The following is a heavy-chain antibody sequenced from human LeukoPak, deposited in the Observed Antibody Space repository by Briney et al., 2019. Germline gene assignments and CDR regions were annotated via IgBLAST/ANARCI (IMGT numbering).Heavy chain of an antibody. Sequence: SGGSLRLSCAASGFTFDDYGMSWVRQAPGKGLEWVSGINWNGGSTGYADSVKGRFTISRDNAKNSLYLQMNSLRAEDTALYYCARDGGYCSGGSCYSDAFDIWGQGTVVTVSS. CDR2: INWNGGST. CDR3: ARDGGYCSGGSCYSDAFDI. D-gene: IGHD2-15*01. J-gene: IGHJ3*02. V-gene: IGHV3-20*04. CDR1: GFTFDDYG.